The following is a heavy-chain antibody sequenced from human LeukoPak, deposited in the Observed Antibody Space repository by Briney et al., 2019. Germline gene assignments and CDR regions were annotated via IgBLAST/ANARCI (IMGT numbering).Heavy chain of an antibody. V-gene: IGHV4-39*01. CDR3: ARGGYKGHWYFDL. J-gene: IGHJ2*01. D-gene: IGHD5-24*01. CDR2: VCYSGTT. Sequence: SETLSLTCTVSGGSIASSGYYWSWVRQPPGKGLEWIATVCYSGTTYYNAPLKSRVSISVDTSKNQFSLKLSSVTAADTAVYYCARGGYKGHWYFDLWGRGTLVTVSS. CDR1: GGSIASSGYY.